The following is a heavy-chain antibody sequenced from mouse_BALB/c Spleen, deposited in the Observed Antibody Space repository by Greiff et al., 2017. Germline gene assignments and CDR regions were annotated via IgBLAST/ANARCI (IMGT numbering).Heavy chain of an antibody. CDR2: IWSGGST. V-gene: IGHV2-4-1*01. Sequence: QVQLQQSGPGLVQPSQSLSITCTASGFSLTSYGVHWVRQSPGKGLEWLGVIWSGGSTDYNAAFISRLSISKDNSKSQAFFKMNSLQAYDTAIYYCARNYYGSSYDAMDYWGQGTSVTVSS. D-gene: IGHD1-1*01. J-gene: IGHJ4*01. CDR3: ARNYYGSSYDAMDY. CDR1: GFSLTSYG.